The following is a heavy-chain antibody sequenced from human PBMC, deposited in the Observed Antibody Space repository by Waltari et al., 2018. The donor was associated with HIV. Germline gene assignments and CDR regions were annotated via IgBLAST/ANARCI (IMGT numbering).Heavy chain of an antibody. CDR2: ISSSGSTI. CDR1: GFTFSSYE. CDR3: ARVPLLSQDAFDI. Sequence: EVQLVESGGGLVQPGGSLRLSCAASGFTFSSYEMNWVCQAPGKGLEWVSYISSSGSTIYYADSVKGRFTISRDNAKNSLYLQMNSLRAEDTAVYYCARVPLLSQDAFDIWGQGTMVTVSS. D-gene: IGHD1-26*01. J-gene: IGHJ3*02. V-gene: IGHV3-48*03.